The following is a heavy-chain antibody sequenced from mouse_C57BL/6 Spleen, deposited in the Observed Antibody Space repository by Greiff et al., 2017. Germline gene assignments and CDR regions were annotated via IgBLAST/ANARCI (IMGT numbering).Heavy chain of an antibody. CDR3: AIHYEYDAYFDY. J-gene: IGHJ2*01. CDR2: IDPEDGET. CDR1: GFNIKDYY. Sequence: EVQLQQSGAELVKPGASVKLSCTASGFNIKDYYMHWVKQRTEQGLEWIGRIDPEDGETKYAPKFQGQATISANTSSNTAYLQLSSLTSDDAAVYYCAIHYEYDAYFDYWGQGTTLTVSS. D-gene: IGHD2-4*01. V-gene: IGHV14-2*01.